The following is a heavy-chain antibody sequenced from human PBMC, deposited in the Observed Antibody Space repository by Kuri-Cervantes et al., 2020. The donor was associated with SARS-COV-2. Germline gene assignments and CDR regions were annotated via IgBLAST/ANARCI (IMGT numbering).Heavy chain of an antibody. CDR3: ATALVDYFDY. V-gene: IGHV3-30*02. D-gene: IGHD3-16*02. J-gene: IGHJ4*02. CDR1: GFTFSSYG. Sequence: GGSLRLSCAASGFTFSSYGMHWVRQAPGKGLEWVAFIRYDGSNKYYADSVKGRLTISRDNSKNTLYLQMNSLRAEDTAVYYCATALVDYFDYWGQGTLVTVSS. CDR2: IRYDGSNK.